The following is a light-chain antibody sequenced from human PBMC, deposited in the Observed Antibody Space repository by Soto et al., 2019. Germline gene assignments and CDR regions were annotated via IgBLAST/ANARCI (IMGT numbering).Light chain of an antibody. Sequence: EVVLTQSTATPSLFPGERATLSCRASQTIRSNFLTWYQQKPGQAPRLLIYTASTRAAGIPDRFGGSGSGTDFTLTISRLEPEDFAVYYCQHYDSSSGHTFGQGTKLQIK. CDR2: TAS. CDR1: QTIRSNF. CDR3: QHYDSSSGHT. J-gene: IGKJ2*01. V-gene: IGKV3-20*01.